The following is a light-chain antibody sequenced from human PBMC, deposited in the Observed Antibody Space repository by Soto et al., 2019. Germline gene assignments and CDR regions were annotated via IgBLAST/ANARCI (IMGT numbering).Light chain of an antibody. CDR3: QQSYSTPYT. V-gene: IGKV1-39*01. J-gene: IGKJ2*01. Sequence: DIQLTQSPSSLSASVTDRVTITCRASQAINNNLNWYQQKLGKAPELLIYRASTLQSGVPSRFSGSGSGTDFTLTISSLEHEDFGNYYCQQSYSTPYTFGQGTKVEIK. CDR1: QAINNN. CDR2: RAS.